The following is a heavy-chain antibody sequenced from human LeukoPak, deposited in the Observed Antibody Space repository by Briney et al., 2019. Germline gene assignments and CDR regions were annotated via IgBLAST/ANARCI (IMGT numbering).Heavy chain of an antibody. CDR2: IYHSGTT. J-gene: IGHJ2*01. Sequence: PSETLSLTCSVSGGXVXSGSYXWXXXRQPXXXXXEXIGYIYHSGTTYYXPSLKSRVTISVDRSKNQFSLKLSSVTAADTAVYYCARELTGVSRHFDLWGRGTLVTVSS. CDR1: GGXVXSGSYX. V-gene: IGHV4-30-2*01. CDR3: ARELTGVSRHFDL. D-gene: IGHD7-27*01.